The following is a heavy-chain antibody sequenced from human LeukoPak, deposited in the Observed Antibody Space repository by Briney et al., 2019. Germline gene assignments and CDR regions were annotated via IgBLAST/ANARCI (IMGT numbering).Heavy chain of an antibody. D-gene: IGHD6-13*01. CDR2: ISGSGGST. V-gene: IGHV3-23*01. J-gene: IGHJ4*02. CDR3: AKDFSIIAAAGNNY. Sequence: GRSLRLSCAASGFTFSSYAMSWVRQAPGKGLEWVSAISGSGGSTYYADSVKGRFTISRDNSKNTLYLQMNSLRAEDTAVYYCAKDFSIIAAAGNNYWGQGTLVTVSS. CDR1: GFTFSSYA.